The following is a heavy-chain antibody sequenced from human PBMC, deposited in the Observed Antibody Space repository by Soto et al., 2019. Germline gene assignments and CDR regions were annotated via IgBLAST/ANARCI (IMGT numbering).Heavy chain of an antibody. D-gene: IGHD2-15*01. CDR3: AKDLEVLSARFES. CDR1: GFTFGNYA. V-gene: IGHV3-23*01. Sequence: GGSLRLSCRASGFTFGNYAMAWVRQAPGKGLEWVSGISASGGRTYYADSAKGRFTISRDNSNNTLYLQMSSLRAEYTVVYYCAKDLEVLSARFESWGQGELVTVSS. J-gene: IGHJ4*02. CDR2: ISASGGRT.